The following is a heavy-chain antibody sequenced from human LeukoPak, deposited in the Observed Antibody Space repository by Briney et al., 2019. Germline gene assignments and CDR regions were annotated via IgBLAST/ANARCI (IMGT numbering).Heavy chain of an antibody. CDR3: AAPLDCSGYYLY. Sequence: GASVKVSCKASGYTFTSYAMHWVRQAPGQRLEWMGWINAGNGNTKYSQKFQGRVTITRDTSASTAYMELSSLRSEDTAVYYCAAPLDCSGYYLYWGQGTLVTVSS. J-gene: IGHJ4*02. CDR1: GYTFTSYA. D-gene: IGHD3-22*01. V-gene: IGHV1-3*01. CDR2: INAGNGNT.